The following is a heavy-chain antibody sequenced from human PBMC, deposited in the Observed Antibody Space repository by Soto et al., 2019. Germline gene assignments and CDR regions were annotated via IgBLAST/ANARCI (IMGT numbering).Heavy chain of an antibody. J-gene: IGHJ6*02. Sequence: SVKVSCKASGGTFSSYAISWVRQAPGQGLEWMGGIIPIFGTANYAQKFQGRVTITADESTSTAYMELSSLRSEDTAVYYCARDTYKGYYGMDVWGQGTTVTVSS. CDR2: IIPIFGTA. CDR3: ARDTYKGYYGMDV. D-gene: IGHD1-1*01. CDR1: GGTFSSYA. V-gene: IGHV1-69*13.